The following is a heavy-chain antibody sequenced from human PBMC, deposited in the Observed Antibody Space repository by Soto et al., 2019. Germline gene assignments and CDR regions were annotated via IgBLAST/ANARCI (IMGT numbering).Heavy chain of an antibody. V-gene: IGHV4-61*08. Sequence: SETLSLTCTVSGGSISSGGYYWSWIRQHPGKGLEWIGYIYYSGSTTYNPSLKSPVTISVDTSRNQFSLKLSSVTAADTAVYYCAKVRDDHSYFFDYWGQGTLVTVSS. D-gene: IGHD6-6*01. J-gene: IGHJ4*02. CDR1: GGSISSGGYY. CDR3: AKVRDDHSYFFDY. CDR2: IYYSGST.